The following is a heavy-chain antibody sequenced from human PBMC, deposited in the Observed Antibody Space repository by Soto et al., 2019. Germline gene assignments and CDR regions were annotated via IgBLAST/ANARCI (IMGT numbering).Heavy chain of an antibody. D-gene: IGHD2-15*01. Sequence: SVKVSCKASGGTSNFSTYTMSWVRQAPGQGLEWMGAIIPLFGTANYAQKFQGRVTVTADESTSTVYMELSSLRSEDTAVYYFACGSGAMDTIHPIYWGQ. CDR1: GGTSNFSTYT. V-gene: IGHV1-69*13. CDR3: ACGSGAMDTIHPIY. J-gene: IGHJ1*01. CDR2: IIPLFGTA.